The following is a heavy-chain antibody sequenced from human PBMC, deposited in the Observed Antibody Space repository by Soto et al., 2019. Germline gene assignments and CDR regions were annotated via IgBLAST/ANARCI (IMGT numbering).Heavy chain of an antibody. CDR3: AVRVTKVTYFDY. CDR1: GYTFTSYY. Sequence: ASVKVSCKASGYTFTSYYMHWVRQAPGQGLEWMGIINPSGGSTSYAQKFQGRVTMTRDTSTSTVYMELSSLRSEDTAVYYCAVRVTKVTYFDYWGQGALVTVSS. J-gene: IGHJ4*02. D-gene: IGHD4-4*01. CDR2: INPSGGST. V-gene: IGHV1-46*01.